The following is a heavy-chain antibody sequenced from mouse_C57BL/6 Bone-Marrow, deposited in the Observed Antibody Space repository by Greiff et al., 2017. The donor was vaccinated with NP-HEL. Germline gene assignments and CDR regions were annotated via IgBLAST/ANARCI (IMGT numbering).Heavy chain of an antibody. V-gene: IGHV1-80*01. CDR1: GYAFSSYW. Sequence: VHLVESGAELVKPGASVKISCKASGYAFSSYWMNWVKQRPGKGLEWIGQIYPGDGDTNYNGKFKGKATLTADKSSSTAYMQLSSLTSEDSAVYVCARIGWDDYAMDYWGQGTSVTVSS. CDR2: IYPGDGDT. D-gene: IGHD4-1*01. CDR3: ARIGWDDYAMDY. J-gene: IGHJ4*01.